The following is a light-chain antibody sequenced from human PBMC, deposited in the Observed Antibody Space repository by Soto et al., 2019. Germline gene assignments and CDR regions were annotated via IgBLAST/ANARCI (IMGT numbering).Light chain of an antibody. CDR2: DAS. J-gene: IGKJ4*01. V-gene: IGKV3-11*01. CDR3: QQHGTSPLT. CDR1: QSISSH. Sequence: EIVLTQSPATLSLSPGERATLSCRASQSISSHLAWYQQKPGQAPRLLMFDASNRATGILARFSGSGSETDFTLTISSLEPEDFAVYYCQQHGTSPLTFGGGTKVEIK.